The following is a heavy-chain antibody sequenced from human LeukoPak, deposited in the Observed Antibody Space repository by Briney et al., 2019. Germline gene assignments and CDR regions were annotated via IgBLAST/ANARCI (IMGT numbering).Heavy chain of an antibody. CDR1: GFTFSSYS. CDR3: ARDSPRGGYSYVSRNPFDY. Sequence: KPGGSLRLSCAASGFTFSSYSMNWVRQAPGKGLEWVSSISSSSSYIYYADSVKGRFAISRDNAKNSLYLQMNSLRAEDTAVYYCARDSPRGGYSYVSRNPFDYWGQGTLVTVSS. CDR2: ISSSSSYI. V-gene: IGHV3-21*01. J-gene: IGHJ4*02. D-gene: IGHD5-18*01.